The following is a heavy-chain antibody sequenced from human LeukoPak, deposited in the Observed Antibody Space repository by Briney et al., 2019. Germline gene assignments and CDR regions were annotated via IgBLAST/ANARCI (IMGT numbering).Heavy chain of an antibody. CDR1: GFTFSSYG. Sequence: GGSLRLSCAASGFTFSSYGMHWVRQAPGKGLEWVAVIWYDGSNKYYADSVKGRFTISRDNSKNTLYLQMNSLRADDTAVYYCAKDRGSTTGGFDYWGQGTLVTVSS. V-gene: IGHV3-33*06. J-gene: IGHJ4*02. CDR2: IWYDGSNK. CDR3: AKDRGSTTGGFDY. D-gene: IGHD2-2*01.